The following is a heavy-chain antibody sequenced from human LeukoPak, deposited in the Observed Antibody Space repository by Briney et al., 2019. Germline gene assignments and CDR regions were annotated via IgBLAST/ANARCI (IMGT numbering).Heavy chain of an antibody. V-gene: IGHV1-18*04. D-gene: IGHD3-9*01. CDR1: GYTGTSYG. J-gene: IGHJ4*02. CDR2: VSANNGNT. CDR3: ARSEYDILPGYYQRDY. Sequence: ASVKVSCKASGYTGTSYGISWGRQAPGQGHEWMGWVSANNGNTNYAQTLQGRVTMITDTSTSTAHMELSSLRPDVTAEYYWARSEYDILPGYYQRDYWGQGTLVTVSS.